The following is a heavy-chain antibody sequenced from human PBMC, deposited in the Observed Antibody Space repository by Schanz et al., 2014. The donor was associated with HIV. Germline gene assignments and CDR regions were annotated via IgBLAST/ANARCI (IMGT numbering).Heavy chain of an antibody. Sequence: EVQLVESGGGLVKPGGSLRLSCAASGFTFNSYSMNWVRQAPGKGLEWVSSISSGSSYIYYADSVKGRFTISRDNTKNTLHLQMNSLRAEDTAVYYCARDGSLNRGFDYWGQGTLVTVSS. D-gene: IGHD3-10*01. V-gene: IGHV3-21*01. J-gene: IGHJ4*02. CDR1: GFTFNSYS. CDR2: ISSGSSYI. CDR3: ARDGSLNRGFDY.